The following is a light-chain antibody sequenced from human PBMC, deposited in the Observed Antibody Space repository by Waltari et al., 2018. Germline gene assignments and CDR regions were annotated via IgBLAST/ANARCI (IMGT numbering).Light chain of an antibody. J-gene: IGLJ3*02. Sequence: QSVLTQPASVSGSLGHSITISCTRNSSELRPYTHVSWFQQYPGKAPQLLLYYVNKRPPGVSERFSGSKSDNMASLTFSGLQAEDESEYYCSSYTTISSWVFGGGTNVPVL. V-gene: IGLV2-14*01. CDR2: YVN. CDR1: SSELRPYTH. CDR3: SSYTTISSWV.